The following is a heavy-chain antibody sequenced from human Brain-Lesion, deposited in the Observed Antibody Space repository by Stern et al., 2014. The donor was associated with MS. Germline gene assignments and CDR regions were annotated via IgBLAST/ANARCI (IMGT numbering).Heavy chain of an antibody. CDR1: GYTFSSYD. Sequence: VQLVESGAEAKKPGASVKVSCKASGYTFSSYDITWVRQASGHGLAWMGWMNPYSGNTGYAQKFKGRVSMTSDPSISTVYMELTSLTSDDTAVYFCARAVRNQLLSEYWGQGTLVTVSS. V-gene: IGHV1-8*01. J-gene: IGHJ4*02. D-gene: IGHD2-2*01. CDR3: ARAVRNQLLSEY. CDR2: MNPYSGNT.